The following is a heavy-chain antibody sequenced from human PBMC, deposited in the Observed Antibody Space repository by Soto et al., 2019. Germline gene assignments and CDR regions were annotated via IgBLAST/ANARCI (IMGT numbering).Heavy chain of an antibody. D-gene: IGHD3-3*01. Sequence: NPSETLSLTCTVSGGSISSSSYYWGWIRQPPGKGLEWIGSIYYSGSTYYNPSLKSRVTISVDTSKNQFSLKLSSVTAADTAVYYCARHASSYYDFWSGYYIREYYGMDVWGQGTTVTVSS. V-gene: IGHV4-39*01. J-gene: IGHJ6*02. CDR2: IYYSGST. CDR1: GGSISSSSYY. CDR3: ARHASSYYDFWSGYYIREYYGMDV.